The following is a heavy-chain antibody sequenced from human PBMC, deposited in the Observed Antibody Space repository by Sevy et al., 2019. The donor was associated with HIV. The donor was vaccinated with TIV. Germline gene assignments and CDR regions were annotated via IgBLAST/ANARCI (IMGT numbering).Heavy chain of an antibody. CDR3: ARPRANYVDHYFFYAMDV. V-gene: IGHV3-30-3*01. CDR2: ISYDGSDK. Sequence: GGSLRLSCTASGFTFTNYYAMHWIRHAPGKGLAWVALISYDGSDKFYADSVKGRFTITRDNFKNTLYLQMNGLTTEDTAVYYCARPRANYVDHYFFYAMDVWGQGTTVTVSS. J-gene: IGHJ6*02. D-gene: IGHD4-17*01. CDR1: GFTFTNYYA.